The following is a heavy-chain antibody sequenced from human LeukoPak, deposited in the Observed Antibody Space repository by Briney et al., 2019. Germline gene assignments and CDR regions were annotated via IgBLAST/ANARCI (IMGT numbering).Heavy chain of an antibody. CDR2: ISAYNGNT. D-gene: IGHD2-15*01. Sequence: GASVKVSCKASGYTFTSYGISWVRQAPGQGLEWMGWISAYNGNTNYAQKLQGRVTMTTDTSTSTAYMELRSLRSDDTAVYYCARDVYCSGGSCYPQWFDPWGQGTLVTVSS. J-gene: IGHJ5*02. V-gene: IGHV1-18*04. CDR3: ARDVYCSGGSCYPQWFDP. CDR1: GYTFTSYG.